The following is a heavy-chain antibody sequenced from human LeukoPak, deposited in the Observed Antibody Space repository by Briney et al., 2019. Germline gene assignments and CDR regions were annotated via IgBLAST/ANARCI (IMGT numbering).Heavy chain of an antibody. V-gene: IGHV3-48*02. J-gene: IGHJ4*02. Sequence: GGSLRLSCAVSGFTFSTKSMNWVRQAPGKGLEWVSYITADSGTTYYADSVKGRFTISRDNAKNSLYLQMNSLRDEDTAAYYCASRDYFDYWGQGTLVTVSS. CDR3: ASRDYFDY. CDR2: ITADSGTT. CDR1: GFTFSTKS.